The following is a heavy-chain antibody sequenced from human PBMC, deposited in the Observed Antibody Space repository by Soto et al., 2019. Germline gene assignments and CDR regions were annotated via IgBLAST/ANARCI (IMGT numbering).Heavy chain of an antibody. CDR1: GGSFSGYY. V-gene: IGHV4-34*01. CDR3: ARTRVYAIRNYYYGMDV. J-gene: IGHJ6*02. Sequence: QVQLQQWGAGLLKPSETLSLTCAVYGGSFSGYYWSWIRQPPGKGLEWIGEINHSGSTNYNPSLKSRVTISVDTSMNQFSLKLTSVTAADTAVYYCARTRVYAIRNYYYGMDVWGQGTTVTVSS. D-gene: IGHD2-8*01. CDR2: INHSGST.